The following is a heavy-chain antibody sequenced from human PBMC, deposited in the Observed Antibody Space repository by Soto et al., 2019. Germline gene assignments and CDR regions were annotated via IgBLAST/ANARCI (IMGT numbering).Heavy chain of an antibody. V-gene: IGHV1-69*12. CDR2: IIPIFGTA. Sequence: QVQLVQSGAEVKKPGSSVKVSCKASGGTFSSYAISWVRQAPGHGLEWMGGIIPIFGTANYAQKFQGRVTITADESTSTAYMELSTLRAEDAAVDYCGRDGMATLEYNWFDPWGQGTLVTVSS. CDR3: GRDGMATLEYNWFDP. CDR1: GGTFSSYA. J-gene: IGHJ5*02. D-gene: IGHD5-12*01.